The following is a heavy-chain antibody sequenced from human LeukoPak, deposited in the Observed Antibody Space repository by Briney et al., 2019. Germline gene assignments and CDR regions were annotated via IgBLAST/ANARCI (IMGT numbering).Heavy chain of an antibody. V-gene: IGHV1-69*05. CDR3: ARSLMIVVVTPPSDAFDI. J-gene: IGHJ3*02. CDR2: IIPIFGTA. CDR1: GGTFSSYA. D-gene: IGHD3-22*01. Sequence: ASVKVSCKASGGTFSSYAISWVRQAPGQGLEWMGGIIPIFGTANYAQKFQGRVTITTDESTSTAYMELSSLRSEDTAVYYCARSLMIVVVTPPSDAFDIWGQGTMVTVSS.